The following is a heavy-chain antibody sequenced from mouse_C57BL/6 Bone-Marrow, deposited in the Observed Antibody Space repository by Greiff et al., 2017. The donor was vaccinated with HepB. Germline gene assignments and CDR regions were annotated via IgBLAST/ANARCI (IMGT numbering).Heavy chain of an antibody. J-gene: IGHJ1*03. CDR2: IDPSDSYT. Sequence: QVQLKQPGAELVRPGTSVKLSCKASGYTFTSYWMHWVKQRPGQGLEWIGVIDPSDSYTNYNQKFRGKATLTVDTSSSTAYMQLSSLTSEDSAVYYCARCSYPYWYFDVWGTGTTVTVSS. D-gene: IGHD1-1*01. CDR3: ARCSYPYWYFDV. V-gene: IGHV1-59*01. CDR1: GYTFTSYW.